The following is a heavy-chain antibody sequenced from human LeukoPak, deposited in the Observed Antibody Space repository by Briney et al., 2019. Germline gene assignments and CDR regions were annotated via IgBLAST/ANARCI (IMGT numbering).Heavy chain of an antibody. V-gene: IGHV3-74*01. CDR1: GLTFSDFW. J-gene: IGHJ4*02. CDR3: ATGHSYGYDY. Sequence: PGGSLRLSCAASGLTFSDFWMHWVRQPPGKGLAWVALVKGDGRTTIYADSVKGRFTISRDNAKNTLYLQMNSLRADDSGVYHCATGHSYGYDYWGQGVLVTVSS. D-gene: IGHD5-18*01. CDR2: VKGDGRTT.